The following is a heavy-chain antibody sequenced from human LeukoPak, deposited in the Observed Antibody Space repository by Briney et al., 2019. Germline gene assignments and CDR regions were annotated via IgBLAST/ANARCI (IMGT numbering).Heavy chain of an antibody. CDR1: GYTFTSYG. D-gene: IGHD1-26*01. V-gene: IGHV1-18*01. CDR3: SRQVGAKTTDAFDI. J-gene: IGHJ3*02. Sequence: ASVKVSCKASGYTFTSYGINWVRQAPGQGLEWMGWIRVYNGNTNYAQKLQGRVTMTTDTSTSTAYMELRSLRSDDTAVYYCSRQVGAKTTDAFDIWGQGTMVTVSS. CDR2: IRVYNGNT.